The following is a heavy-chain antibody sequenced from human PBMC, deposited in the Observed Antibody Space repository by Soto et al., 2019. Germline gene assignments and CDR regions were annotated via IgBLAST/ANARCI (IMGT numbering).Heavy chain of an antibody. CDR1: GFTFSSYA. J-gene: IGHJ6*02. CDR2: ISGSGGST. Sequence: PGGSLRLSCAASGFTFSSYAMSWVRQAPGKGLEWVSAISGSGGSTYCADSVKGRFTISRDNSKNTLYLQMNSLRAEDTAVYYCAKVDGYDFHYYYYGMDVWGQGTTVTVSS. V-gene: IGHV3-23*01. CDR3: AKVDGYDFHYYYYGMDV. D-gene: IGHD5-12*01.